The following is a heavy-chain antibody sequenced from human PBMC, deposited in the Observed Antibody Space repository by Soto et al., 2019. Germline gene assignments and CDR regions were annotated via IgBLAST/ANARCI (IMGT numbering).Heavy chain of an antibody. CDR1: GFTFSSYA. CDR3: ARDHYDSSGYPTVDY. Sequence: EVQLLESGGGLVQPGGSLRLSCAASGFTFSSYAMSWVRQAPGKGLEWVSAISGSGGSTYYADSVKGRFTISRDNSKNTLYLQMNSLRAEDTAVYYCARDHYDSSGYPTVDYWGQGTLVTVSS. V-gene: IGHV3-23*01. D-gene: IGHD3-22*01. CDR2: ISGSGGST. J-gene: IGHJ4*02.